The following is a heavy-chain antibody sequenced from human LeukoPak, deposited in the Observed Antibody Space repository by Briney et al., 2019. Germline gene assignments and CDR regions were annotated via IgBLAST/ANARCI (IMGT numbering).Heavy chain of an antibody. CDR2: ISGSGGST. CDR3: AKVKRYFDWLLVEDY. CDR1: GFTFSSYA. J-gene: IGHJ4*02. D-gene: IGHD3-9*01. Sequence: GGSLRLSCAASGFTFSSYAMSWVRQAPGKGLEWVSAISGSGGSTYYADSVKGRFTISRDNSKNTLHLQMNSLRAEDTAVYYCAKVKRYFDWLLVEDYWGQGTLVTVSS. V-gene: IGHV3-23*01.